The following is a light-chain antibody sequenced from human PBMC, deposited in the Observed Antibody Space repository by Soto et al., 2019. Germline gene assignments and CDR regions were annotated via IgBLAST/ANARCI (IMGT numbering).Light chain of an antibody. CDR2: VAS. J-gene: IGKJ1*01. V-gene: IGKV3-20*01. Sequence: EIVLTQSPGTLSLSPGERATLSCRASQSISSSYLAWYQQKPGQAPRLLIYVASTRATGIPDRFSGSGSGTDFTITISRLEPEDVAVYYCQQYGSLPRTFGQGTNVEIK. CDR3: QQYGSLPRT. CDR1: QSISSSY.